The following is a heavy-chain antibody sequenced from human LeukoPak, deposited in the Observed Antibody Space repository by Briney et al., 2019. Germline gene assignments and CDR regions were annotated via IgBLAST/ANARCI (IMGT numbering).Heavy chain of an antibody. J-gene: IGHJ6*02. D-gene: IGHD3-9*01. CDR2: IWYDGNNE. CDR3: ARGAYDVLTGYYEGMDV. Sequence: GRSLRLSCAASGFTFSSYAMHWVRQAPGKGLEWVAIIWYDGNNEFYGDSVKGRFTISRDNSKNTVYLQMSTLRAEDTAVYYCARGAYDVLTGYYEGMDVWGQGTTVTVSS. CDR1: GFTFSSYA. V-gene: IGHV3-33*08.